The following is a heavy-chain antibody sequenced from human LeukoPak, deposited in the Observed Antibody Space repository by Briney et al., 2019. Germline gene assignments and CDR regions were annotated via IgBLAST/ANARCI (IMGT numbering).Heavy chain of an antibody. V-gene: IGHV3-30*18. CDR1: GFTFSSYG. J-gene: IGHJ4*02. Sequence: GRSLRLSCAASGFTFSSYGMHWVRQAPGKGLEWVAFTSYDGINKYYVDSVKGRFTISRDNSKNTLYLQMNSLGPEDTAVYFCAKTTLAVAGNFDYWGQGTLVTVSS. CDR2: TSYDGINK. CDR3: AKTTLAVAGNFDY. D-gene: IGHD6-19*01.